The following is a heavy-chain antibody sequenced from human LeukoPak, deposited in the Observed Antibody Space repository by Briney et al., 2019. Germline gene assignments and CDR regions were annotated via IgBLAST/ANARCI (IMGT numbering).Heavy chain of an antibody. D-gene: IGHD2-15*01. CDR2: ISYDGSNK. V-gene: IGHV3-30-3*01. Sequence: GGSLRLSCAASGFTFSSYAMHWVRQAPGKGLEWVAVISYDGSNKYYADSVKGRFTISRDNSKNTLYLQMNSLRAEDTAVYYCARDSLVVAAALFDYWGQGTLVTVSS. J-gene: IGHJ4*02. CDR3: ARDSLVVAAALFDY. CDR1: GFTFSSYA.